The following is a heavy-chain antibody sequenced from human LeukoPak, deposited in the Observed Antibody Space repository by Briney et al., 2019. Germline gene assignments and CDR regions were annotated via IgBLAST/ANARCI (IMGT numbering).Heavy chain of an antibody. V-gene: IGHV4-34*12. Sequence: SDTLSRTCAVYGESLNYYYWSWIRQSPGKGLEWIGDIFDGKTINYNPSLKSRVTISAATSSQQFSLNLKSVTAADTAVYFCASGAWATRLNSWAQGALVIVSS. J-gene: IGHJ4*02. CDR3: ASGAWATRLNS. CDR1: GESLNYYY. CDR2: IFDGKTI. D-gene: IGHD4-23*01.